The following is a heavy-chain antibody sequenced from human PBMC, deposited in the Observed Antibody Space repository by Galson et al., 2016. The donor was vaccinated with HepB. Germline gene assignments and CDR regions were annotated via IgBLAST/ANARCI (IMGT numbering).Heavy chain of an antibody. Sequence: SLRLSCAASGFTFSSNGMHWVRQAPGKGLEWVAFISYDGSNKYYPDSVKGRFTISRDNSKNTLYLQMNSLRAEDTAVYYCARGISWIQLHYGMDVWGQGTTVTVSS. CDR3: ARGISWIQLHYGMDV. V-gene: IGHV3-30*19. D-gene: IGHD5-12*01. CDR1: GFTFSSNG. J-gene: IGHJ6*02. CDR2: ISYDGSNK.